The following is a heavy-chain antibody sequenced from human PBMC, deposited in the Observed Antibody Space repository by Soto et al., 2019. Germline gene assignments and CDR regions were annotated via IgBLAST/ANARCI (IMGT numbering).Heavy chain of an antibody. J-gene: IGHJ4*02. Sequence: GYLILSGSACGVIFRRYWMAWVRQAPGKGREWVATIKLDGREKNYLDSVQGRFTISRDDAENSMSLQMSSLRGEDMAVYFCVRELDGSGRFDYWGLGTPVTVSS. CDR2: IKLDGREK. CDR3: VRELDGSGRFDY. V-gene: IGHV3-7*01. CDR1: GVIFRRYW. D-gene: IGHD3-3*02.